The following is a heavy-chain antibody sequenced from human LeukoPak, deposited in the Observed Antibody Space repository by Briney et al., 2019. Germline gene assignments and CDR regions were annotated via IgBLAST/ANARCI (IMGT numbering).Heavy chain of an antibody. V-gene: IGHV3-21*01. CDR2: ISSSSNYI. CDR1: GFTFSSYS. J-gene: IGHJ4*02. D-gene: IGHD6-6*01. CDR3: ARDPTSIAAPRYFDY. Sequence: GGSLRLSCAASGFTFSSYSMNWVRQAPGKGLEWVSSISSSSNYIYYADSLRGRFTISRDNAKTSLYLQMNSLRAEDTAVYYCARDPTSIAAPRYFDYWGQGTLVTVSS.